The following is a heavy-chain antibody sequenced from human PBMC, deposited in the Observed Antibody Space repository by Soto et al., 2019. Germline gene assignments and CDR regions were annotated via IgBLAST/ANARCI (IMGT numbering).Heavy chain of an antibody. CDR1: GYTFTSYG. V-gene: IGHV1-18*01. Sequence: ASVKVSCKASGYTFTSYGISWVRQSPGQGLEWMGWISAYNGNTNYAQKLQGRVTMTTDTSTSTAYMELRSLRSDDTAVYYCARAVAGFGYYYYGMDVWGQGTTVTVSS. CDR2: ISAYNGNT. CDR3: ARAVAGFGYYYYGMDV. D-gene: IGHD6-19*01. J-gene: IGHJ6*02.